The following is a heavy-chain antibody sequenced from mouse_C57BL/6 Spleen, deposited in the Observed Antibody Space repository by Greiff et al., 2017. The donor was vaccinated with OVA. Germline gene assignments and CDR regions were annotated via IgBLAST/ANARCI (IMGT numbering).Heavy chain of an antibody. CDR2: IDPSDSDT. Sequence: VQLQQPGAELVMPGASVKLSCKASGYTFTSYWMHWVKQRPGQGLEWIGEIDPSDSDTNYNQKFKGKSTLTVDKSSSTAYMQLSSLTSEDSAVYYCASRGTAQAGFAYWGQGTLVTVSA. CDR3: ASRGTAQAGFAY. CDR1: GYTFTSYW. J-gene: IGHJ3*01. V-gene: IGHV1-69*01. D-gene: IGHD3-2*02.